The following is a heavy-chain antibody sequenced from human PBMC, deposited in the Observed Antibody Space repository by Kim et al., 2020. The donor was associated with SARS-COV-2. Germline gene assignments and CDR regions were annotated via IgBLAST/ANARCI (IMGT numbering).Heavy chain of an antibody. CDR3: ARPGYSGYDFAVDY. J-gene: IGHJ4*02. D-gene: IGHD5-12*01. Sequence: PSFQGQVTISADKSISTTYLQWSSLKASDTAMYYCARPGYSGYDFAVDYWGQGTLVTVSS. V-gene: IGHV5-51*01.